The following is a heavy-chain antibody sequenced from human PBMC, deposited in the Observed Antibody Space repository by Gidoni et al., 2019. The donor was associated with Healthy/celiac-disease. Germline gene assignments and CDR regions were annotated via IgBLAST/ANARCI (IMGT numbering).Heavy chain of an antibody. D-gene: IGHD6-19*01. Sequence: QVQLVESGGGVVQPGRSLRLSCAASGFTFSSYGMHWVRQAPGKGLEWVAVIWYDGSNKYYADSVKGRFTISRDNSKNTLYLQMNSLRAEDTAVYYCARDSRSIAVAGTSFDYWGQGTLVTVSS. CDR2: IWYDGSNK. J-gene: IGHJ4*02. CDR3: ARDSRSIAVAGTSFDY. CDR1: GFTFSSYG. V-gene: IGHV3-33*01.